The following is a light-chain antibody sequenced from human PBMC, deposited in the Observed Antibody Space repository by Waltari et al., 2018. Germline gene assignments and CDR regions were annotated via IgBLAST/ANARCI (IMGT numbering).Light chain of an antibody. J-gene: IGLJ3*02. V-gene: IGLV1-51*01. CDR1: PPNIGNNY. CDR2: NDN. CDR3: GSWDSSLGIGV. Sequence: QSVLTQAPSVSAAPGQTVTISCSGTPPNIGNNYVSWYQQLPGEAPKIVIYNDNRRPSGLPDRFAASTSAASATLGITGLQTGDEDDYYCGSWDSSLGIGVLGGGTRLTVL.